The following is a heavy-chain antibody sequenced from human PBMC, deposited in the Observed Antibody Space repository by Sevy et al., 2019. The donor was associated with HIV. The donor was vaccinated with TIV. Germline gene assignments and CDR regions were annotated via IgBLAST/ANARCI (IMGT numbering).Heavy chain of an antibody. CDR1: GYTFTSHG. Sequence: ASVKVSCKASGYTFTSHGISWVRQAPGQGLEWVGWISTYNDDTKYAQKVQDRVTMTTDTSTTTVFMELRSLRSNDTANYYCARDSTPLDYYGSGSYYTSDYWGQGTLVTVSS. V-gene: IGHV1-18*01. CDR3: ARDSTPLDYYGSGSYYTSDY. CDR2: ISTYNDDT. D-gene: IGHD3-10*01. J-gene: IGHJ4*02.